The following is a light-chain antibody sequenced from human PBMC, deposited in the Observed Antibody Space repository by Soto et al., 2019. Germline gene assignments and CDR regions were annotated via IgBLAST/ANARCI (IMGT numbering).Light chain of an antibody. Sequence: QSVLTQPPSASTTPGQRVTIFCSGGISNIGSKYVYWYQHLPGAAPKLLIYRDDQRPSGVPDRFSGSKSGTSASLAISGLGSEDEADYSGAEWDDSLNAWVSGGGTQLPAL. V-gene: IGLV1-47*01. J-gene: IGLJ3*02. CDR3: AEWDDSLNAWV. CDR2: RDD. CDR1: ISNIGSKY.